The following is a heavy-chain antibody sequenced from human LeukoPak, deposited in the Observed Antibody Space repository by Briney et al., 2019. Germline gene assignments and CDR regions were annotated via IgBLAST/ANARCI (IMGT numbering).Heavy chain of an antibody. V-gene: IGHV3-23*01. CDR2: ISSSGGLT. J-gene: IGHJ6*03. CDR3: AKDRCSNGIGCYYYYMDV. Sequence: GGSLRLSCAASGFTFNSYAMYWVRQAPGKGLEWVSGISSSGGLTYYADSVKGRFTISRDNSKNTLHLQMNSLRAEDTAVYYCAKDRCSNGIGCYYYYMDVWGKGTTVTISS. CDR1: GFTFNSYA. D-gene: IGHD2-8*01.